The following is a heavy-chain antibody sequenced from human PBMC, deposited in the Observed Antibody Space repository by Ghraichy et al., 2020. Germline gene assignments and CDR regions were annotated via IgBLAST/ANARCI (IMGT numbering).Heavy chain of an antibody. D-gene: IGHD5-18*01. CDR2: ISTSSRYI. V-gene: IGHV3-21*01. Sequence: GESLRLSCAASGFTFSTYNMNWVRQAPGKGLEWVSFISTSSRYIYYADSVKGRFTISRDNAKNSLYLQMNSLRVEDTAVYYCARDVARGYSYGRGVYGTDVWGQGTTVTVSS. J-gene: IGHJ6*02. CDR1: GFTFSTYN. CDR3: ARDVARGYSYGRGVYGTDV.